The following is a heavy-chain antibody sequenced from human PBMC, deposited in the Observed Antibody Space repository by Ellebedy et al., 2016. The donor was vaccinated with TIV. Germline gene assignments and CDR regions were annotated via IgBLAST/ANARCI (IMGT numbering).Heavy chain of an antibody. CDR1: GGTFSSYA. Sequence: SVKVSCXASGGTFSSYAISWVRQAPGQGLEWMGGIIPIFGTANYAQKFQGRVTITADKSTSTAYMELSSLRSEDTAVYYCAQIGLRLGELSPLGGYWGQGTLVTVSS. V-gene: IGHV1-69*06. CDR3: AQIGLRLGELSPLGGY. J-gene: IGHJ4*02. CDR2: IIPIFGTA. D-gene: IGHD3-16*02.